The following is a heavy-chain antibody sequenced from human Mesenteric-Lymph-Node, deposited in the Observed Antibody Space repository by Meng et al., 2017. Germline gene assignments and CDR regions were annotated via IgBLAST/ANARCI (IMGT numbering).Heavy chain of an antibody. D-gene: IGHD5-24*01. CDR2: IYYSGST. Sequence: HLPESGPGLVKPSQTLSLTCTVPGGSISSGGYSWSWIRQHPGKGLEWIGYIYYSGSTYYNPSLKRRVTISVDTSKNQFSLKLSSVTAADTAVYYCARGPSRWLQFSFDYWGQGTLVTVSS. J-gene: IGHJ4*02. CDR3: ARGPSRWLQFSFDY. V-gene: IGHV4-31*03. CDR1: GGSISSGGYS.